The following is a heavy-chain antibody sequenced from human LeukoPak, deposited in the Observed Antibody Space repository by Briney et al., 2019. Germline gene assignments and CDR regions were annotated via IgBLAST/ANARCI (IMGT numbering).Heavy chain of an antibody. CDR1: GGSVTDYY. D-gene: IGHD3-22*01. J-gene: IGHJ3*02. CDR3: ARGPYSYDSSGAFDI. V-gene: IGHV4-59*08. CDR2: IYYTGT. Sequence: SETLSLTCTVSGGSVTDYYWSWIRQSPGKGLEWIGYIYYTGTSYNPSLKSRVTISADTSKNQFSLKLSSVTAADTAVYFCARGPYSYDSSGAFDIWGQGTMVTVSS.